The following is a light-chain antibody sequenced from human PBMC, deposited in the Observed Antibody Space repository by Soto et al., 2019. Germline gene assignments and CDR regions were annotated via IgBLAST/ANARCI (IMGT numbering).Light chain of an antibody. CDR2: GIS. V-gene: IGKV1-12*01. J-gene: IGKJ5*01. CDR3: QQANSYPIT. Sequence: DLQMTQSPSSVSASVGDRVTITCRASQGINNWLAWYQQKPGKAPKLLIYGISSLQSGVPSRFSGSTSGTDFTLTISSLQPEDFATYYCQQANSYPITFGQGTRLEIK. CDR1: QGINNW.